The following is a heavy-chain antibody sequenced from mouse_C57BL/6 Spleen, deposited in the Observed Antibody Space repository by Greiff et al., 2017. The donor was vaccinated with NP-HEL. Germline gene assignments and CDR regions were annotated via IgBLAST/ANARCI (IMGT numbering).Heavy chain of an antibody. CDR3: AKGRDYGSSHWYFDV. V-gene: IGHV1-22*01. J-gene: IGHJ1*03. Sequence: VQLKQSGPELVKPGASVKMSCKASGYTFTDYNMHWVKQSHGKSLEWIGYINPNNGGTSYNQKFKGKATLTVNKSSSTAYMELRSLTSEDSAVYYCAKGRDYGSSHWYFDVWGTGTTVTVSS. CDR1: GYTFTDYN. D-gene: IGHD1-1*01. CDR2: INPNNGGT.